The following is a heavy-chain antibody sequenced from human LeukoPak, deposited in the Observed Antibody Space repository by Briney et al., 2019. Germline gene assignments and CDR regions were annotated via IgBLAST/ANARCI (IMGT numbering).Heavy chain of an antibody. V-gene: IGHV4-34*01. CDR1: GGSFSGYY. J-gene: IGHJ4*02. CDR3: ARGESSGYYYVPFYFDY. Sequence: SETLSLTCAVYGGSFSGYYWSWLRQPPGKGLEWIGEINHSGSTNYNPSLKSRVTISVDTSKNQFSLKLSSVTAADAAVYYCARGESSGYYYVPFYFDYWGQGTLVTVSS. CDR2: INHSGST. D-gene: IGHD3-22*01.